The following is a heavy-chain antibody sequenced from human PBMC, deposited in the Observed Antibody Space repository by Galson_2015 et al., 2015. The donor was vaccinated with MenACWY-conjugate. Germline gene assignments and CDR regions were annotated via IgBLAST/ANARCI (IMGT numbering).Heavy chain of an antibody. CDR1: GFTFSTYS. D-gene: IGHD5-18*01. CDR2: ISSSSSTI. J-gene: IGHJ4*02. Sequence: SLRLSCAASGFTFSTYSMNWVRQAPGKGLEWVSYISSSSSTIYYADSVKGRFTISRDSAKNSLYLQMNTLRDEDTAVYYCARVPGYSYGYYDWWGQGTLVTVSS. CDR3: ARVPGYSYGYYDW. V-gene: IGHV3-48*02.